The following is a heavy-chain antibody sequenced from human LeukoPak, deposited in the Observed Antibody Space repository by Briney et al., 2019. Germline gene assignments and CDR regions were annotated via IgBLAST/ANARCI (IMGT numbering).Heavy chain of an antibody. V-gene: IGHV4-59*01. CDR2: IYYSGST. CDR1: GGPISTYY. Sequence: SKTLSLTCTVSGGPISTYYWSWIRQPPGKGLEWIGYIYYSGSTNYNPSLKSRVTISVDTSKNQFSLKLSSVTAADTAVYYCARGIVFDYWGQGTLVTVSS. J-gene: IGHJ4*02. D-gene: IGHD1-26*01. CDR3: ARGIVFDY.